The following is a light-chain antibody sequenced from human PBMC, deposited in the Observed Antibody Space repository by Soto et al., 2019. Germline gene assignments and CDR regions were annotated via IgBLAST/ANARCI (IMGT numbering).Light chain of an antibody. V-gene: IGKV3-20*01. Sequence: EIVLTQSPGTLSLSPGERATLSCRASQSVSSSYLAWYQQKPGQAPRXLIYGASSRATGTPDRFSGSGSGTDFTLTISRLEPEDFAVYYRQQYGSSRTFGQGTKVDIK. CDR2: GAS. J-gene: IGKJ1*01. CDR3: QQYGSSRT. CDR1: QSVSSSY.